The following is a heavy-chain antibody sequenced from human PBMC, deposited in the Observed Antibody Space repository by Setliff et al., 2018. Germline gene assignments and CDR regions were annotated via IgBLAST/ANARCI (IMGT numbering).Heavy chain of an antibody. Sequence: SETLSLTCTVYGGSFSAYYWSWIRQPPGKGLEWIGEISHGGGTNYNPSLRSRVTISIDTSKDLFSLKLTSLTAADTAVYYCATGDVYDSSAFFSDWFDPWGQGTLVTVSS. D-gene: IGHD3-22*01. V-gene: IGHV4-34*01. CDR2: ISHGGGT. CDR1: GGSFSAYY. J-gene: IGHJ5*02. CDR3: ATGDVYDSSAFFSDWFDP.